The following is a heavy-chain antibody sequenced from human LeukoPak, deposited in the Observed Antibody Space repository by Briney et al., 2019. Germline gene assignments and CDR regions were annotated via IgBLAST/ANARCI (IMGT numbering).Heavy chain of an antibody. J-gene: IGHJ6*02. D-gene: IGHD3-22*01. Sequence: GGSLRLSCAASGFTFSSYGMHWVRQAPGKGLEWVAVIWYDGSNKYYADSVKGRFTISRDNSKNTLYLQMNSLRAEDTAVYYCARTMLVVSGAIKPYYYYYGMDVWGQGTTVTVSS. CDR3: ARTMLVVSGAIKPYYYYYGMDV. CDR2: IWYDGSNK. V-gene: IGHV3-33*01. CDR1: GFTFSSYG.